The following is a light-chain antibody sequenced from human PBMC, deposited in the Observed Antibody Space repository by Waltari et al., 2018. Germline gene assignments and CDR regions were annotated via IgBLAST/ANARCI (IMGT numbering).Light chain of an antibody. Sequence: QSALTQPASVSGSPGQSITISCTGTSSDVGGYTYLSRYQQHPGKAPKFMLYYVSKRPSGVSNRFSGSKSGNTASLTISGLQAEDEADYYCSSYTSSSTWVFGGGTKLTVL. CDR3: SSYTSSSTWV. CDR1: SSDVGGYTY. V-gene: IGLV2-14*01. CDR2: YVS. J-gene: IGLJ3*02.